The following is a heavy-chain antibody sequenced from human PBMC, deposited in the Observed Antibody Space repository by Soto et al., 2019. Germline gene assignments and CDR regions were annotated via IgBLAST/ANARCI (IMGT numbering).Heavy chain of an antibody. D-gene: IGHD4-17*01. CDR3: ARDYGDYYFDY. J-gene: IGHJ4*02. CDR1: GASISQYY. V-gene: IGHV4-59*12. Sequence: PSETLSLTCTVSGASISQYYWSWIRQPPGKGLEWIGYIYHSGSTYYNPSLKSRVTISVDRSKNQFSLKLSSVTAADTAVYYCARDYGDYYFDYWGQGTLVTVSS. CDR2: IYHSGST.